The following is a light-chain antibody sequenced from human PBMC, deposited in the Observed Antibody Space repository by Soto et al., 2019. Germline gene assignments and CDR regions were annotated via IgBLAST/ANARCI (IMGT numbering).Light chain of an antibody. CDR2: YDS. CDR3: QVWDSSSDHPVL. CDR1: NIGSKS. Sequence: SYELTQPPSVSVAPGKTARITCGGTNIGSKSVHWYQQKPGQAPVLVIYYDSDRPSGIPERFSGSNSGNTATLTISRVEAGDEADYYCQVWDSSSDHPVLFGGGTQLTVL. J-gene: IGLJ2*01. V-gene: IGLV3-21*04.